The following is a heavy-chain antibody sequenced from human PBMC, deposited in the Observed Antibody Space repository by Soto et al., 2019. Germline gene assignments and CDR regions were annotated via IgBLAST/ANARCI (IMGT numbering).Heavy chain of an antibody. V-gene: IGHV4-34*01. CDR3: ARGSVPAAIDQHYYYYGMAV. D-gene: IGHD2-2*02. J-gene: IGHJ6*02. Sequence: VEGKYCRAHYWSWNRKPPVKGLEWIGEINHSGSTNYNPSLKSRVTISVDTSKNQFSLKLSSVTAADTAVYYCARGSVPAAIDQHYYYYGMAVWGQGTTVTVS. CDR2: INHSGST. CDR1: GKYCRAHY.